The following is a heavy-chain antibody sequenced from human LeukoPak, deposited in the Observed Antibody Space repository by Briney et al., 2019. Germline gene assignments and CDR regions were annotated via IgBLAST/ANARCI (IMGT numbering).Heavy chain of an antibody. D-gene: IGHD5-24*01. CDR3: ATDHSMANTAWWFDP. CDR1: GDTFTRKY. J-gene: IGHJ5*02. CDR2: INPSGTGT. V-gene: IGHV1-46*01. Sequence: ASVKVSCKTFGDTFTRKYMHWVRQAPGQGLEWMGVINPSGTGTSYAQKFQGRITMSRDTSTSTVYMELSSLRSEDTAFYYCATDHSMANTAWWFDPWGQGTLVTVSS.